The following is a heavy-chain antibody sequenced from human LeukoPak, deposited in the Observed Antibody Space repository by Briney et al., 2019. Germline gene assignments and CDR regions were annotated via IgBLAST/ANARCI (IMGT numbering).Heavy chain of an antibody. CDR2: IGTGASST. Sequence: PGGSLRLSCAASGFAFSSYAMGWVRQPLGKGLGCVSGIGTGASSTYYVDSVKGRFTISRDNSKNTLYLQMNSLRAEDTAVYYCARRFANAERSFDYWGQGTLVTVSS. J-gene: IGHJ4*02. CDR3: ARRFANAERSFDY. CDR1: GFAFSSYA. V-gene: IGHV3-23*03.